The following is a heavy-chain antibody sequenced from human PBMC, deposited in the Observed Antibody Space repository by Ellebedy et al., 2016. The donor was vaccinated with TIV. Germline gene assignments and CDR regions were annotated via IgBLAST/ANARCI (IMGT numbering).Heavy chain of an antibody. CDR2: MWFDGSNK. CDR3: ARDGVEVAGPRRNYDYGMDV. J-gene: IGHJ6*02. Sequence: PGGSLRLSCAASGFRFSSYGMNWVRQAPGKGLEWVAVMWFDGSNKYYGDSVKGRFTISRDNSKSTLYLQMNSLRADDTAVYYCARDGVEVAGPRRNYDYGMDVWGQGTTVTVSS. CDR1: GFRFSSYG. V-gene: IGHV3-33*01. D-gene: IGHD6-19*01.